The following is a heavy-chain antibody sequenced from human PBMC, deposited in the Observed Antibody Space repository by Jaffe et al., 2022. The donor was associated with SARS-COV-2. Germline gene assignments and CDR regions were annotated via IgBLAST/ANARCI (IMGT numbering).Heavy chain of an antibody. CDR2: ISYDGSNK. CDR1: GFTFSSYG. CDR3: AKEEGVAPYYYYGMDV. Sequence: QVQLVESGGGVVQPGRSLRLSCAASGFTFSSYGMHWVRQAPGKGLEWVAVISYDGSNKYYADSVKGRFTISRDNSKNTLYLQMNSLRAEDTAVYYCAKEEGVAPYYYYGMDVWGQGTTVTVSS. D-gene: IGHD2-15*01. J-gene: IGHJ6*02. V-gene: IGHV3-30*18.